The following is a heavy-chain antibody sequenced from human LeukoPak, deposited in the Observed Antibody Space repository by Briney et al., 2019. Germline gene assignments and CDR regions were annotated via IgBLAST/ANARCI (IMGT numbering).Heavy chain of an antibody. J-gene: IGHJ4*02. CDR1: GYTFTDYY. D-gene: IGHD3-10*01. Sequence: ASVKISCKVSGYTFTDYYMHWVQQAPGKGLEWMGLVDPEDGETIYAEKFQGRVTITADTSTDTAYMELSSLRSEDTAAYYCATALLWFGELLQRDYWGQGTLVTVSS. CDR2: VDPEDGET. V-gene: IGHV1-69-2*01. CDR3: ATALLWFGELLQRDY.